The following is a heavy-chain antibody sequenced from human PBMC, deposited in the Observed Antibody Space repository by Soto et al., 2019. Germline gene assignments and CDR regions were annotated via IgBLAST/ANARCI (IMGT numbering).Heavy chain of an antibody. CDR1: GFTFSSYG. CDR2: IWYDGSNK. J-gene: IGHJ4*02. Sequence: QVQLVESGGGVVQPGRSLRLSCAASGFTFSSYGMHWVRQAPGKGLEWVAVIWYDGSNKYYADSVKGRFTISRDNSKNTLYLQMNSLRAEDTAVDYCARDWGHGDLDYWGQGTLVTVSS. CDR3: ARDWGHGDLDY. V-gene: IGHV3-33*01. D-gene: IGHD4-17*01.